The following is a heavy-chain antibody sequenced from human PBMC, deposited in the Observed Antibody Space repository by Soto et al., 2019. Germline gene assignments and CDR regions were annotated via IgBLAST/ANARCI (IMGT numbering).Heavy chain of an antibody. Sequence: QVQLVESGGGVVQPGRSLRLSCAASGFTFSSYAMHWVRQAPGKGLEWVAVISYDGSNKYYADSVKGRFTISRDNSKNTLYLQMNSLRAEDTAVYYCAIDLAYSSSYWGQGTLVTVSS. CDR1: GFTFSSYA. D-gene: IGHD6-6*01. CDR2: ISYDGSNK. J-gene: IGHJ4*02. CDR3: AIDLAYSSSY. V-gene: IGHV3-30-3*01.